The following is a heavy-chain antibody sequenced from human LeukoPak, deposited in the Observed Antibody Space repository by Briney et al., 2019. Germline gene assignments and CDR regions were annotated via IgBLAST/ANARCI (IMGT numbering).Heavy chain of an antibody. CDR3: ARVGGSNSFDY. Sequence: SETLSLTCTVSGGSISSSSYYWGWIRQPPGKGLEWIGSIYYSGSTYYNPTLKSRVTISVDTSKNQFSLKLSSVTAADTAVYYCARVGGSNSFDYWGQGTLVTVSS. CDR2: IYYSGST. J-gene: IGHJ4*02. CDR1: GGSISSSSYY. D-gene: IGHD1-26*01. V-gene: IGHV4-39*07.